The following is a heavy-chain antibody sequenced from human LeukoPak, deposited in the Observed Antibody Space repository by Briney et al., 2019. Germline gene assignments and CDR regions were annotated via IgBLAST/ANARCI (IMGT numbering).Heavy chain of an antibody. CDR3: ARPRYSGSYPFDY. D-gene: IGHD1-26*01. CDR2: IYYSGST. V-gene: IGHV4-39*01. J-gene: IGHJ4*02. Sequence: SETLSLTCTVSGGSISSSSYYWGWIRQPPGKGLEWIGSIYYSGSTYYNPSLKSRVTISVDTSKNQFSLKLSSVTAADTAVYYCARPRYSGSYPFDYWGQGTLVTLSS. CDR1: GGSISSSSYY.